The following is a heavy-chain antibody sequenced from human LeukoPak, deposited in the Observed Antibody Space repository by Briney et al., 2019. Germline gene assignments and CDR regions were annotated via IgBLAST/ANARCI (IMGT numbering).Heavy chain of an antibody. CDR1: GFAFNTYS. Sequence: PGGSLRLSCAASGFAFNTYSMNWVRQAPGKGLEWVSYISSSGSTIYYADSVRGRFTISRDNAKNSLYLQMNSLRAEDTAVYYCARDSKVRWSRDAFDVWGQGTMVTVSS. V-gene: IGHV3-48*04. CDR3: ARDSKVRWSRDAFDV. J-gene: IGHJ3*01. CDR2: ISSSGSTI. D-gene: IGHD3-10*01.